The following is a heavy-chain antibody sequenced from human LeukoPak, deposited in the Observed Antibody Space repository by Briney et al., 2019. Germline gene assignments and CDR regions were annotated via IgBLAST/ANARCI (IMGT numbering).Heavy chain of an antibody. J-gene: IGHJ6*02. D-gene: IGHD3-3*01. CDR1: GFSFSTYT. CDR2: ITDSGKP. V-gene: IGHV3-23*01. Sequence: PGGSLRLSCTASGFSFSTYTMTWVRQAPGKGLEWVSGITDSGKPCYADSVKGRFTISRDKPKNTLYLQMNSLRTEDTAVYYCAAAYFGVDQYYYGMDVWGQGTTVTVSS. CDR3: AAAYFGVDQYYYGMDV.